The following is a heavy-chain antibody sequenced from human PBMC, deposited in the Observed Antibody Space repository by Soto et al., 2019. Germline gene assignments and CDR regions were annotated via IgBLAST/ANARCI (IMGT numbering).Heavy chain of an antibody. CDR1: GFTFSTWW. V-gene: IGHV3-7*01. CDR2: ISHDGSGK. J-gene: IGHJ5*02. Sequence: EVQLVESGGSLVQPGGSLRLSCAASGFTFSTWWMTWVRQTLGKRLEWVAFISHDGSGKYYVDSVKGRFAISRDNAKNPLDREMNSLRDEDTGVYYCMQGGEGDDVNAWGQGTLVTVSS. D-gene: IGHD3-16*01. CDR3: MQGGEGDDVNA.